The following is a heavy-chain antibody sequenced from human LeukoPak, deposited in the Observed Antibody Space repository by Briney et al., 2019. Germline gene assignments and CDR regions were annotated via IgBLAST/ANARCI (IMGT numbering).Heavy chain of an antibody. Sequence: ASVKVSCKASGYTFTSYDINWVRQATGQGLEWMGWMNPNSGNTGYAQKFQGRVTMTRNTSISTAYMELSSLRSEDTAVYYCARQAVAGTGFDYRGQGTLVTVSS. V-gene: IGHV1-8*01. D-gene: IGHD6-19*01. CDR3: ARQAVAGTGFDY. CDR2: MNPNSGNT. J-gene: IGHJ4*02. CDR1: GYTFTSYD.